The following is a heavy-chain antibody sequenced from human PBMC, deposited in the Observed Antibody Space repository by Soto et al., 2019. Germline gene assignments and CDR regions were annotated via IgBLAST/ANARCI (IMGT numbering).Heavy chain of an antibody. V-gene: IGHV1-18*01. D-gene: IGHD2-2*01. CDR3: ARRPSADWFDP. CDR1: GYIFANYG. J-gene: IGHJ5*02. Sequence: ASVKVSCKASGYIFANYGITWVRQAPGQGLEWMGWISVYNGNTIYAQKLQGRVTMTTATSTSTAYMELRSLTSDDTAVYYCARRPSADWFDPWGQGTLVTSPQ. CDR2: ISVYNGNT.